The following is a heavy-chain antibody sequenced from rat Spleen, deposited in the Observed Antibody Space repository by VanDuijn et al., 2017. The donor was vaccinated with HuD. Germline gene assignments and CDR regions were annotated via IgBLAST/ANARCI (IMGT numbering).Heavy chain of an antibody. CDR3: ATEERGVQY. CDR2: INKDSRTI. D-gene: IGHD4-3*01. J-gene: IGHJ2*01. V-gene: IGHV4-2*01. CDR1: GFNFNDYW. Sequence: EVKLVESGGGLVQPGRSLILSCAASGFNFNDYWMGWVRQAPGKGLEWIGEINKDSRTINYSPSLKEKFTISRDNAQNTLYLQMNKLGSEDTATYYCATEERGVQYWGQGVMVTVSS.